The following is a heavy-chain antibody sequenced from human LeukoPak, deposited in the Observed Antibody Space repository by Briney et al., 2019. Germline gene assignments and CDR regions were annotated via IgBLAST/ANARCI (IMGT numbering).Heavy chain of an antibody. CDR2: IIGGGGST. D-gene: IGHD2-15*01. V-gene: IGHV3-23*01. CDR3: ARSGLNRFDY. Sequence: GGSLRLSCVGSGFTFNDYYMSWIRQAPGKGLEWVSGIIGGGGSTYYADSVRGRFTISGDNSRNTLFLQMNSLRAEDTAVYYCARSGLNRFDYWGQGTLVTVSS. CDR1: GFTFNDYY. J-gene: IGHJ4*02.